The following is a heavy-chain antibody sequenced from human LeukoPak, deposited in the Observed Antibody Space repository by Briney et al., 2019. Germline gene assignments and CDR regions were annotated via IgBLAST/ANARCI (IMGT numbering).Heavy chain of an antibody. Sequence: SETLSLTCTVSGGSISSSGYYWGWIRQSPGKGLEWIGSVSHNGSTYYNPPLKSRVTISIDTSKNQFSLKLSSVTAADTAVYYCAREVVPAATWFDPWGQGTLVTVSS. CDR3: AREVVPAATWFDP. CDR2: VSHNGST. CDR1: GGSISSSGYY. D-gene: IGHD2-2*01. J-gene: IGHJ5*02. V-gene: IGHV4-39*02.